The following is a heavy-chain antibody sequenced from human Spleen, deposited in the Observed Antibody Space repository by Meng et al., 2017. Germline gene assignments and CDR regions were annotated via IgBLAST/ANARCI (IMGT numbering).Heavy chain of an antibody. D-gene: IGHD7-27*01. V-gene: IGHV3-48*03. CDR2: ISSGGRTI. CDR1: GFTFSSYD. CDR3: ARRTQLGIDY. Sequence: GGSLRLSCAASGFTFSSYDMNWVRQAPGKGLEWVSYISSGGRTIYYADSVKGRFTISRDNDKNSLYLQMNSLGAEDTAVYYCARRTQLGIDYWGQGTLVTVSS. J-gene: IGHJ4*02.